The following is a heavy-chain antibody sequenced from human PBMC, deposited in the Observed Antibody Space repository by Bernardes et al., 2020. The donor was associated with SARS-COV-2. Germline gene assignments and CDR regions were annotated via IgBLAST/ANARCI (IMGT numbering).Heavy chain of an antibody. D-gene: IGHD1-26*01. CDR2: ISAYSGYT. Sequence: ASVKVSCMASGYSFTNHGLSWVRQAPGQGLAWMGWISAYSGYTNYAQKFQGRVSMTRDTSTRTAYMELRSLRSEDTAVYYCARDPSGVEATPVDSWGQGTLVSVSS. CDR3: ARDPSGVEATPVDS. J-gene: IGHJ4*02. CDR1: GYSFTNHG. V-gene: IGHV1-18*01.